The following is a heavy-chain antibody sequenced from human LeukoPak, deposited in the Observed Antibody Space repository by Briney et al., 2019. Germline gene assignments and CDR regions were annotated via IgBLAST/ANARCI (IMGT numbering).Heavy chain of an antibody. CDR2: IYNGGTT. Sequence: SSQTLSLTCTVSDGSISGDNYYWSWIRQLPGKGLEWIGYIYNGGTTYYNPSLKSRVIISVDTSKNQFSLKLKSVTAADTAMYYCARGPKWLLDYWGQGTLVTVSS. D-gene: IGHD3-22*01. CDR1: DGSISGDNYY. J-gene: IGHJ4*02. CDR3: ARGPKWLLDY. V-gene: IGHV4-31*03.